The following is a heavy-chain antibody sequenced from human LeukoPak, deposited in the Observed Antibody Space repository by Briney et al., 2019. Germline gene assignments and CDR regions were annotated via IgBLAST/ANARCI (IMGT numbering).Heavy chain of an antibody. Sequence: GASVKVSCKASGYTFTSYGISWVRQAPGQGLEWMGWISAYNGNTNYAQKLQGRVTMTTDTSTSTAYMELRSLRSDDTAVYYCARFVLGYSSSSGAFDIWGQGTMVTVSS. CDR1: GYTFTSYG. J-gene: IGHJ3*02. CDR3: ARFVLGYSSSSGAFDI. V-gene: IGHV1-18*01. D-gene: IGHD6-6*01. CDR2: ISAYNGNT.